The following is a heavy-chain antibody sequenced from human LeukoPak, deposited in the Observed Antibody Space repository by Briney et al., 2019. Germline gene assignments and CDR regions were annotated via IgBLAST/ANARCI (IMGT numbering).Heavy chain of an antibody. CDR3: ARGDGYNYPFDS. CDR1: GGSISSYY. D-gene: IGHD5-24*01. V-gene: IGHV4-59*01. J-gene: IGHJ4*02. CDR2: IDYSGST. Sequence: PSETLSLTCTVSGGSISSYYWSGIRQPPGKGLQWIGNIDYSGSTNYKSSLKSRVTITIDTSKSQFSLKLRAMTAADAAVYYCARGDGYNYPFDSWGQGTLVTVFS.